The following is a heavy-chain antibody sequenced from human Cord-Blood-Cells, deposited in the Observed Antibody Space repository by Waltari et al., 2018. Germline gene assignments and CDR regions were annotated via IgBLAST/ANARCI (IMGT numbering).Heavy chain of an antibody. J-gene: IGHJ5*02. CDR1: GGSISSSSYY. Sequence: LQLQESGPGLVKPSETLSLTCTVPGGSISSSSYYLGWIRQPPGKGLEWIGSIYYSGSTYYNPSLKSRVTISVDTSKNQFSLKLSSVTAADTAVYYCASPSGWYSSNWFDPWGQGTLVTVSS. CDR2: IYYSGST. CDR3: ASPSGWYSSNWFDP. D-gene: IGHD6-13*01. V-gene: IGHV4-39*01.